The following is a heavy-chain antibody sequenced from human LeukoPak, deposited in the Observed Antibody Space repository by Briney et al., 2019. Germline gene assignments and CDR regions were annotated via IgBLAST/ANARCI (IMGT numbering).Heavy chain of an antibody. CDR2: IYYSGYT. CDR3: ARTLAGLNWFDP. J-gene: IGHJ5*02. CDR1: GGSISSYY. V-gene: IGHV4-59*01. Sequence: SETLSLTCTVSGGSISSYYWSWIRQPPGKGLEWIGYIYYSGYTNYNPSLKSRVTISVDTSKNQFSLKLSSVTAADTAVYYCARTLAGLNWFDPWGQGALVTVSS. D-gene: IGHD6-13*01.